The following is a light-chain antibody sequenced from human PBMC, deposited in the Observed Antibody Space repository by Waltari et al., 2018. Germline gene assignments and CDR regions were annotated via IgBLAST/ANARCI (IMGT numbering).Light chain of an antibody. J-gene: IGKJ2*01. CDR2: WAS. CDR3: QQYLSTPYT. CDR1: QTVLYSTNNKNY. Sequence: DIVMTQSPDSLAVSLGESATISCKSSQTVLYSTNNKNYLSWYQQKPGQPPKLLIYWASTRQSGVPDRFSGSGSGTDFTLTISSLQAEDVAVYYCQQYLSTPYTFGQGTKLEIK. V-gene: IGKV4-1*01.